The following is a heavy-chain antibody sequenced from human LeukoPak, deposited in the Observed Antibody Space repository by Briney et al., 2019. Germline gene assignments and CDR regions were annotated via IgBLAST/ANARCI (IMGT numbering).Heavy chain of an antibody. V-gene: IGHV3-7*01. CDR1: GFSFSSYW. CDR3: ARDSGSHSWDAYDI. Sequence: GGSLRLSCAASGFSFSSYWMSWVRQAPGKGLEWVANIKRDGSDKNYVDSVKGRFTISRDNAKNSLYLQMNSLRAEDTAVYYCARDSGSHSWDAYDIWGQGTMVTVSS. J-gene: IGHJ3*02. D-gene: IGHD3-10*01. CDR2: IKRDGSDK.